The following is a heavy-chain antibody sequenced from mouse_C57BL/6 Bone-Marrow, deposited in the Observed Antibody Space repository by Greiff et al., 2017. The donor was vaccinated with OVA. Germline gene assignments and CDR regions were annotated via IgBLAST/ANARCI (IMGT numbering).Heavy chain of an antibody. J-gene: IGHJ2*01. D-gene: IGHD1-1*01. CDR2: IDPSDSYT. Sequence: QVQLQQPGAELVMPGASVKLSCKASGYTFTSYWMHWVKQRPGQGLEWIGEIDPSDSYTNYNQKFKGKSTLTVDKSSSTAYMQLSSLTSEDSAVYYCARSGFYGSLYWGQGTTLTVSS. V-gene: IGHV1-69*01. CDR3: ARSGFYGSLY. CDR1: GYTFTSYW.